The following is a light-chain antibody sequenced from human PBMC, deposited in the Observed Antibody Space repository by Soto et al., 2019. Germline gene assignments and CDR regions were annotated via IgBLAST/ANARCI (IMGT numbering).Light chain of an antibody. V-gene: IGKV1-5*01. CDR3: QQYNSYSSPMYT. J-gene: IGKJ2*01. CDR2: DAS. CDR1: QSISSW. Sequence: DIQMTQSPSTLSASVGDRVTITCRASQSISSWLAWYQQKPGKAPKLLIYDASSLESGVPSRFSGSGSGTEFTLTIRSLQPDDFATYYCQQYNSYSSPMYTFGQGTKLEIK.